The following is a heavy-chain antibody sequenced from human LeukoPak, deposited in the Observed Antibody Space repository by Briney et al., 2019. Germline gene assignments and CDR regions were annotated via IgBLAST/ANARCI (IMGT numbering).Heavy chain of an antibody. CDR3: AKDKVPTYSSGWGFDY. D-gene: IGHD6-19*01. V-gene: IGHV3-23*01. J-gene: IGHJ4*02. Sequence: GGSLRLSCAASGFTFSSYAMSWVRQAPGKGLEWVSAISGSGGSTYYADSVKGRFTISRDNSKNTLYLQMNSLRAEDTAVYYCAKDKVPTYSSGWGFDYWGQGTLVTVSS. CDR2: ISGSGGST. CDR1: GFTFSSYA.